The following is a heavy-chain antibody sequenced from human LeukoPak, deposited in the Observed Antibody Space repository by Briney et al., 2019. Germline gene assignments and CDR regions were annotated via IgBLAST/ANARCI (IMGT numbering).Heavy chain of an antibody. J-gene: IGHJ4*02. V-gene: IGHV4-30-2*01. D-gene: IGHD3-10*01. CDR2: IYHSGST. CDR3: ARVAPTVRGFWYSDY. CDR1: GGSISSGGYS. Sequence: SETLSLTCAVSGGSISSGGYSWSWIRQPPGKGLEWIGYIYHSGSTYYNPSLKSRVTISVDRSKNQFSLKLSSVTAADTAVYYCARVAPTVRGFWYSDYWGQGTLVTVSS.